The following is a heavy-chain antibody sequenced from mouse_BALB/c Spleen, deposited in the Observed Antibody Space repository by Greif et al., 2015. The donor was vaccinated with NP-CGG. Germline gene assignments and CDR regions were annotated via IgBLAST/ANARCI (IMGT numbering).Heavy chain of an antibody. V-gene: IGHV7-1*02. CDR1: GFTFSDFY. Sequence: EVKVVESGGGLVQPGGSLRLSCATSGFTFSDFYMEWVRQPPGKRLEWIAASRNKANDYTTEYSASVKGRFIVSRDTSQSILYLQMNALRAEDTAIYYCARDRYDWYFDVWGAGTTVTVSS. CDR3: ARDRYDWYFDV. J-gene: IGHJ1*01. CDR2: SRNKANDYTT.